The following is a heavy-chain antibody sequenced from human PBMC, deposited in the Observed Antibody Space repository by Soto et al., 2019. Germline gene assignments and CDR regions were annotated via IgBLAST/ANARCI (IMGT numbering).Heavy chain of an antibody. CDR1: EYSFTTYW. V-gene: IGHV5-51*01. D-gene: IGHD2-8*01. J-gene: IGHJ5*02. CDR2: IYPADSDT. Sequence: GESLKISCKGSEYSFTTYWIGWVRQMPGKGLEWMGIIYPADSDTTYSPSFQGQVTISADKSINTAYLQWSSLKASDTAMYYCARSRRYYTNGVYSFSWFDPWGQGTLVTVSS. CDR3: ARSRRYYTNGVYSFSWFDP.